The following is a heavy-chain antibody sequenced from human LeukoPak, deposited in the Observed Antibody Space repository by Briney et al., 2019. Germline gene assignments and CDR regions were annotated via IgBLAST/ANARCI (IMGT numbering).Heavy chain of an antibody. CDR1: GGTFSSYA. CDR2: IIPFFGTA. Sequence: SVKVSCKASGGTFSSYAISWVRQAPGQGLEWMGGIIPFFGTANYAQKFQGRVTITTDESTSTAYMELSSLRSEDTAVYYCARGFAIVGANYFDYWGQGTLVTVSS. CDR3: ARGFAIVGANYFDY. J-gene: IGHJ4*02. V-gene: IGHV1-69*05. D-gene: IGHD1-26*01.